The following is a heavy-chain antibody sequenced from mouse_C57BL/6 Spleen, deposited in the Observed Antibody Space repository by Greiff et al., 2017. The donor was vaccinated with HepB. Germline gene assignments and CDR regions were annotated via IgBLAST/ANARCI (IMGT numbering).Heavy chain of an antibody. J-gene: IGHJ4*01. CDR1: GYSITSGYY. CDR3: ARMGAYYYAMDY. Sequence: ESGPGLVKPSQSLSLTCSVTGYSITSGYYWNWIRQFPGNKLEWMGYISYDGSNNYNPSLKNRISITRDTSKNQFFLKLNSVTTEDTATYYCARMGAYYYAMDYWGQGTSVTVSS. V-gene: IGHV3-6*01. CDR2: ISYDGSN.